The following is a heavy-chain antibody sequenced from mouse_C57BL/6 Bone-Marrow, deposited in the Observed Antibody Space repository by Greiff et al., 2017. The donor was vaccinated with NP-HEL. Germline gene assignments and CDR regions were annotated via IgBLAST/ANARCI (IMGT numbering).Heavy chain of an antibody. D-gene: IGHD6-1*01. CDR2: INPNHGGT. J-gene: IGHJ3*01. CDR1: GYTFTDYH. CDR3: ARGLDV. V-gene: IGHV1-18*01. Sequence: VQLKQSGPELVKPGASVKIPCKASGYTFTDYHMDWVKQSHGKSLEWIGDINPNHGGTIYNQKFKGKATLTVDKSSSTAYMELRRLTAEDTAVYYCARGLDVWGQGTLVTVSA.